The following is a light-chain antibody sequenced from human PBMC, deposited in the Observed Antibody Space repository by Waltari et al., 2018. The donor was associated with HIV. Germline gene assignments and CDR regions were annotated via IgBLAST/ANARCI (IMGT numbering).Light chain of an antibody. CDR3: QTWAPVT. CDR1: GGHNKSA. V-gene: IGLV4-69*01. J-gene: IGLJ2*01. Sequence: QHVLTQSPSASASLGDSVKLTCTLSGGHNKSAIAWHQQRPRTGLRYLMMISSDGSHAKGYGVPDRFSGSTSGPQYYLTISRVQSEDEAAYFCQTWAPVTFGGGTRLTVL. CDR2: ISSDGSH.